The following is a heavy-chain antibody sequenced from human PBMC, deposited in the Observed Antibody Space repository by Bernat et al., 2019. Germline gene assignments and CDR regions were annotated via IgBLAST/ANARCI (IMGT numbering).Heavy chain of an antibody. CDR2: VYYSGST. CDR3: TILVPSGWYEDY. J-gene: IGHJ4*02. CDR1: GGSITSSSYY. V-gene: IGHV4-39*01. Sequence: QLQLQESGPGLVKPSETLSLTCTVSGGSITSSSYYWGWFRQPPGKGLEWVGSVYYSGSTYYNPSLKSRLTMSVDTSRNQFSLQLSSVTAADTAVYYCTILVPSGWYEDYWGQGTLVTVSS. D-gene: IGHD6-19*01.